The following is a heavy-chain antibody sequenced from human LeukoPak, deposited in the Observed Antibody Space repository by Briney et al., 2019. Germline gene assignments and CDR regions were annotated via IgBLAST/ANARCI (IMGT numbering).Heavy chain of an antibody. CDR3: ARMTYYYDSSGYSHFDY. Sequence: GGSLRLSCEASGFTFNSYEMNWVRQAPGKGPEWVSYIGSSGSAIYYAGSVKGRFTISRDNAKNSLYLQMNSLRVEDTAVYYCARMTYYYDSSGYSHFDYWGQGTLVTVSS. CDR2: IGSSGSAI. D-gene: IGHD3-22*01. J-gene: IGHJ4*02. CDR1: GFTFNSYE. V-gene: IGHV3-48*03.